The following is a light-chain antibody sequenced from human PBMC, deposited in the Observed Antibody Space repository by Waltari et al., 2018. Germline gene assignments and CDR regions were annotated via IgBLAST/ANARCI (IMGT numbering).Light chain of an antibody. CDR2: HNN. Sequence: QAVLTQSPSASGTPGQRVNISCSGSSSNLGRDIVKWYRHRPGTAPKHLIYHNNQPPSGVPDRFSGSKSGTSASLAISGLQSEDEADYYCAAWDDSLNGVVFGGGTKLSVL. CDR3: AAWDDSLNGVV. J-gene: IGLJ2*01. CDR1: SSNLGRDI. V-gene: IGLV1-44*01.